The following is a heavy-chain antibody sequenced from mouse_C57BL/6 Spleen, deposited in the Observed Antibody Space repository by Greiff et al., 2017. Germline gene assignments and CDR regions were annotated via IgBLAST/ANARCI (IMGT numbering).Heavy chain of an antibody. CDR2: ISSKSSNYAK. CDR3: VRDRCEYDLYFGV. D-gene: IGHD5-1*01. CDR1: GFTFTTYA. J-gene: IGHJ1*03. Sequence: DVQLVESGGGLVQPKGSLKISCAASGFTFTTYAMNWVRQAPGKGLEWVARISSKSSNYAKYYADSVKDRFTIARNDSQTMLYLQMHNLKTADTAMYYCVRDRCEYDLYFGVWGTGATVTVSS. V-gene: IGHV10-3*01.